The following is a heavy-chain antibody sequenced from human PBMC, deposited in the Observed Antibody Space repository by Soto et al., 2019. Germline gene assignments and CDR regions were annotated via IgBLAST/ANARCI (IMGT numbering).Heavy chain of an antibody. CDR1: GGSFSGYY. CDR2: LNDSGGT. CDR3: ARGRGGVLH. D-gene: IGHD3-10*01. Sequence: QVQLQQWGAGLLKPSETLSLTCAVYGGSFSGYYLSWVRQPPGKGLEWIGELNDSGGTNYNEYLKSRVSISGDTSNCQLSLKLSFVTAADTAVYYCARGRGGVLHWGQGTLVTVSS. V-gene: IGHV4-34*01. J-gene: IGHJ1*01.